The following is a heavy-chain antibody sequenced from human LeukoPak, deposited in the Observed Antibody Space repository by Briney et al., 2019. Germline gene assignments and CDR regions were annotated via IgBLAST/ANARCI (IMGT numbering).Heavy chain of an antibody. V-gene: IGHV4-34*01. D-gene: IGHD3-16*02. CDR1: GGSFRGYY. CDR2: INHSGST. Sequence: SETLSLTCAVYGGSFRGYYWSWIRQPPGKGLEWIGEINHSGSTNYNPSLKSRVTISVDTSKNQFSLKLSSVTAADTAVYYCARHPYDYVWGSYRWSKVINFDYWGQGTLVTVSS. CDR3: ARHPYDYVWGSYRWSKVINFDY. J-gene: IGHJ4*02.